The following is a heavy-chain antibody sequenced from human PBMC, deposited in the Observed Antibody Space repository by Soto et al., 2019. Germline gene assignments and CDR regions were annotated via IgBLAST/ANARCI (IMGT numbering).Heavy chain of an antibody. CDR2: ISYSGST. V-gene: IGHV4-31*03. D-gene: IGHD6-25*01. J-gene: IGHJ6*02. Sequence: QVLLQESGPGLVKPSETLSLTCTVSGGSFTSGGYYWTWIRQLPGKGLEWLGYISYSGSTYYNPSLKSRVVIAKDLCKKQFSLKLTSVTAAATAVYFCARDRRAARDGMDVWGQGTTVIVSS. CDR1: GGSFTSGGYY. CDR3: ARDRRAARDGMDV.